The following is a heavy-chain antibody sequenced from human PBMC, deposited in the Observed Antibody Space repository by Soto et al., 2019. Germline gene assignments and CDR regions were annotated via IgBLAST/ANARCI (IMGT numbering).Heavy chain of an antibody. Sequence: SETLSLTCTVSDGSISSGDYYWTWIRQPPGKGLEWIGYIFYSGRTDYNPSLTSRVTISVDTSKNIFSLKVNSVTAADTAVYYCARGNYSDYRSSFDFWGQGALVTVS. V-gene: IGHV4-30-4*01. CDR2: IFYSGRT. CDR1: DGSISSGDYY. CDR3: ARGNYSDYRSSFDF. D-gene: IGHD4-17*01. J-gene: IGHJ4*02.